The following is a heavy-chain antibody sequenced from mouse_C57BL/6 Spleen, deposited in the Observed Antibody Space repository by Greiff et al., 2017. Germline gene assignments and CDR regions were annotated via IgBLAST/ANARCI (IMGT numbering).Heavy chain of an antibody. Sequence: PGQGLEWIGMIHPNSGSTNYNEKFKSKATLTVDKSSSTAYMQLSSLTSEDSAVYYCARGNGNLYYYAMDYWGQGTSVTVSS. D-gene: IGHD2-1*01. CDR3: ARGNGNLYYYAMDY. J-gene: IGHJ4*01. V-gene: IGHV1-64*01. CDR2: IHPNSGST.